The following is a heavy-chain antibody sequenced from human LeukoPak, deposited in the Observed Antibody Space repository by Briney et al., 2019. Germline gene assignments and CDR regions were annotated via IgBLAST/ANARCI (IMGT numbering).Heavy chain of an antibody. CDR2: IYYSGST. CDR3: ARSDSSGYYYNY. J-gene: IGHJ4*02. V-gene: IGHV4-39*01. CDR1: GGSISSSSYY. D-gene: IGHD3-22*01. Sequence: SETLSLTCTVSGGSISSSSYYWGWIRQPPGKGLEWIGSIYYSGSTYYNPSLKSRVTISVDTSKNQFSLKLSSVTAADPAVYYCARSDSSGYYYNYWGQGTLVTVSS.